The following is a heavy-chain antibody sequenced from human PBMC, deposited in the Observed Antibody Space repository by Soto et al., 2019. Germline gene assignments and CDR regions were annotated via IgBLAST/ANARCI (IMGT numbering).Heavy chain of an antibody. V-gene: IGHV4-59*08. J-gene: IGHJ5*02. D-gene: IGHD2-2*01. CDR2: VYYNGNT. CDR1: GGSMNSYY. CDR3: ARSRGFDP. Sequence: SQTLSLTCTVSGGSMNSYYWNWIRQPPGKGLEWIGSVYYNGNTNYNPSLKSRVTISVDTSKNQFSLNLRSVTAADTAVYYCARSRGFDPWGQGTLVTVSS.